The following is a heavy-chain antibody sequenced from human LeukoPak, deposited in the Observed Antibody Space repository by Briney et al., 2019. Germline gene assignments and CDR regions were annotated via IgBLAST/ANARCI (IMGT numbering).Heavy chain of an antibody. CDR2: IIPIFGTA. D-gene: IGHD3-22*01. CDR3: ASQYYYDSSGYYSVPGY. V-gene: IGHV1-69*06. Sequence: SVKVSCKASGGTFSSYAISWVRQAPGQGLEWMGGIIPIFGTANYAQKFQGRVTITADKSTSTAYMELSSLRSEDTAVYYCASQYYYDSSGYYSVPGYWGQGTLVTVSS. J-gene: IGHJ4*02. CDR1: GGTFSSYA.